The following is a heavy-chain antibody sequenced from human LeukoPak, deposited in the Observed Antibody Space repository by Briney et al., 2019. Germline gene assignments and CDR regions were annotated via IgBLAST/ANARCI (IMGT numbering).Heavy chain of an antibody. D-gene: IGHD3-22*01. CDR2: IYYSGST. J-gene: IGHJ4*02. CDR1: GGSISSYY. CDR3: ARHYSNYYDSSGYHDY. Sequence: SETLSLTCTVSGGSISSYYWSWIRQPPGKGLVWIGYIYYSGSTNYNPSLKSRVTISVDTSKNQFSLKLSSVTAADTAVYYCARHYSNYYDSSGYHDYWGQGTLVTVSS. V-gene: IGHV4-59*08.